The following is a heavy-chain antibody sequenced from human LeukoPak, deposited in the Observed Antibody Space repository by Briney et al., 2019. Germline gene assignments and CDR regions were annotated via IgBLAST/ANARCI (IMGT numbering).Heavy chain of an antibody. J-gene: IGHJ3*02. Sequence: SETLSLTCTVSGGSISSGGYYWSWIRQHPGKGVENIGYVYYSGSTYYNPSLKSRVTISVDTSKNQFSLKLSSVTAADTAVYHCARDYYGSGRPDPPYAFDIWGQGTMVTVSS. CDR1: GGSISSGGYY. D-gene: IGHD3-10*01. V-gene: IGHV4-31*03. CDR2: VYYSGST. CDR3: ARDYYGSGRPDPPYAFDI.